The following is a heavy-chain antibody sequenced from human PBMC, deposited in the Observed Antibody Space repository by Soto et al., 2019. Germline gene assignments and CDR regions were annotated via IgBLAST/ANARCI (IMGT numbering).Heavy chain of an antibody. CDR1: GVSISSVDYY. CDR3: AKSAAIAVDWFAP. CDR2: IYHRGTT. J-gene: IGHJ5*02. V-gene: IGHV4-31*03. D-gene: IGHD6-13*01. Sequence: QVQLQESGPGLVKPSQTLSLTCTVSGVSISSVDYYWSWIRQYPGKGLEWIGYIYHRGTTYYNPSPRSRLTTSIATSKNQFSLKLSSVTAADTAGYYCAKSAAIAVDWFAPWGQGTLVTVSS.